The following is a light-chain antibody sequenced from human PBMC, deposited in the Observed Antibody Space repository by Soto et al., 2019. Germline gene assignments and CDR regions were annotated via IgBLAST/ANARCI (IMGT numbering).Light chain of an antibody. CDR2: DAS. V-gene: IGKV3-20*01. J-gene: IGKJ2*01. Sequence: EIVLTQSPGTLSLSPGERATLSCRASQSVSNNYLAWYQQKPGQAPRLLIYDASSRATGIPDRFSGSGSGTDFTLTISRLEPEDFAVYWCQQFGTSPYTFGQGTKVEIK. CDR3: QQFGTSPYT. CDR1: QSVSNNY.